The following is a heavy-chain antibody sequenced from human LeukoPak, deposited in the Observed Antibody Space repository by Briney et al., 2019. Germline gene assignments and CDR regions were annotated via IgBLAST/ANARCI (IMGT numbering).Heavy chain of an antibody. CDR2: ISSSSSTI. D-gene: IGHD3-10*01. CDR1: GFTFSSYS. V-gene: IGHV3-48*04. J-gene: IGHJ4*02. Sequence: PGGSLRLSCAASGFTFSSYSMNWVRQAPGKGLEWVSYISSSSSTIYYADSVKGRFTISRDNANNSLYLQMNSLRAEDTAVYYCAKRQIYGSGSGVDYWGQGTLVTVSS. CDR3: AKRQIYGSGSGVDY.